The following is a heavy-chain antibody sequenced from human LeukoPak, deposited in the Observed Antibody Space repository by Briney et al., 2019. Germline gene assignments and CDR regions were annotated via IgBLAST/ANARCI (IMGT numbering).Heavy chain of an antibody. CDR3: AKAPVTTCRGAFCYPFDY. J-gene: IGHJ4*02. CDR1: GFTFRTYA. V-gene: IGHV3-23*01. D-gene: IGHD2-15*01. CDR2: ISGSGGST. Sequence: GGSLRLSCAPSGFTFRTYAMTWVREAPGKELEWVSAISGSGGSTYYADSVKGRFTISRDSSKNTLFLQMNGLRPEDAAVYYCAKAPVTTCRGAFCYPFDYWGLGTLVTVSS.